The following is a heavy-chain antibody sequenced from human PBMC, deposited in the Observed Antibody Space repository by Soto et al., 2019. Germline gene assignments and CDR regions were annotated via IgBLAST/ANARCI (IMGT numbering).Heavy chain of an antibody. D-gene: IGHD1-7*01. CDR2: IYSGGST. Sequence: GGSLRLSCAASGCIVSSNYMSWGRQAPGKGLEWVSVIYSGGSTYYADSVKGRFTISRDNSKNTLYLQMNSLRAEDTAVYYCARSILGGYNWHYVTPYYGMDVSGQCPTLTVCS. V-gene: IGHV3-66*01. CDR1: GCIVSSNY. CDR3: ARSILGGYNWHYVTPYYGMDV. J-gene: IGHJ6*02.